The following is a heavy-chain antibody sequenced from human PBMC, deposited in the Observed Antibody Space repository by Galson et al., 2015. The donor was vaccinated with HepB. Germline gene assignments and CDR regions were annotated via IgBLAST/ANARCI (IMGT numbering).Heavy chain of an antibody. CDR2: LIPIFGTA. V-gene: IGHV1-69*13. D-gene: IGHD3-3*01. CDR3: ARGMYYDFWSGYRYYFYYMDV. Sequence: SVKVSCKASGDSFRSYAIIWVRQAPGQGLEWMGGLIPIFGTADYAQNFQGRVTITADESTTTAYMELSSLGSEDTAVYFCARGMYYDFWSGYRYYFYYMDVWGTGTTVTVSS. J-gene: IGHJ6*03. CDR1: GDSFRSYA.